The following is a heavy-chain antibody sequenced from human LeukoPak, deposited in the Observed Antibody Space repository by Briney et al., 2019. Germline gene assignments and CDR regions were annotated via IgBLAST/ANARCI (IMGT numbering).Heavy chain of an antibody. Sequence: SETLSLTCTVSGGSISSSSYYWGWIRQPPGKGLEWIGSIYYSGSTYYNPSLKSRVTISVDTSKNQFSLKLSSVTAADTAVYYCAREQWELLYWGQGTLVTVSS. CDR3: AREQWELLY. CDR2: IYYSGST. V-gene: IGHV4-39*07. D-gene: IGHD1-26*01. CDR1: GGSISSSSYY. J-gene: IGHJ4*02.